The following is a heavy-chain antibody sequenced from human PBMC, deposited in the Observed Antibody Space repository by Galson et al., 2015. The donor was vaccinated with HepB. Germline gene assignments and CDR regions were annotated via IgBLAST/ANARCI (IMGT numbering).Heavy chain of an antibody. Sequence: SVKVSCKASGYDFNKYGLSWVRQAPGQGLEWMGRVSGYDGSANYAPKFQGRVTMTTEASTGTAFMEMRSLRSDDTAVYYCARDSRLELQLNNYYSYGMDVWGQGTLVTVSS. J-gene: IGHJ6*02. CDR1: GYDFNKYG. V-gene: IGHV1-18*01. CDR3: ARDSRLELQLNNYYSYGMDV. D-gene: IGHD1-7*01. CDR2: VSGYDGSA.